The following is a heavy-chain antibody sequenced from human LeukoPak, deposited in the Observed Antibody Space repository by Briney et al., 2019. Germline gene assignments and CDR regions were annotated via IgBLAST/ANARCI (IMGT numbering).Heavy chain of an antibody. D-gene: IGHD6-19*01. Sequence: GGSLRLSCTASGFTFSSYEMNWVRRAPGKGLEWVSYISISGSIIYYADSVKGRFTISRDNAKNSQYLQMNSLRAEDTALYYCARDRGGSGPTTTDYWGQGTLVTVSS. CDR2: ISISGSII. J-gene: IGHJ4*02. V-gene: IGHV3-48*03. CDR3: ARDRGGSGPTTTDY. CDR1: GFTFSSYE.